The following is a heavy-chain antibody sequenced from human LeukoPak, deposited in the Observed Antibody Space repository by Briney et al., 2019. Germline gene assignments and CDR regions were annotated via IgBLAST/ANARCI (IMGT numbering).Heavy chain of an antibody. V-gene: IGHV4-61*01. Sequence: EASETLSLTCTVSGGSVSSGSYYWIWIRQPPGKGLEWIGYIYYSGSTNYNPSLKSRVTISVDTSKNQFSLKLSSVTAADTAVYYCAREVVVVVAALNWFDPSGQGTLVTVSS. CDR1: GGSVSSGSYY. J-gene: IGHJ5*02. D-gene: IGHD2-15*01. CDR3: AREVVVVVAALNWFDP. CDR2: IYYSGST.